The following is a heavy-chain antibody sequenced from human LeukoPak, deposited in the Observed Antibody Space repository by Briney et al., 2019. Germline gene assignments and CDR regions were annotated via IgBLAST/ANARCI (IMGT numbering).Heavy chain of an antibody. V-gene: IGHV3-11*01. CDR1: GFTSSDYY. Sequence: PGGSLRLSCAASGFTSSDYYMSWIRQAPGKGLEWLAYITSDGAIHYADSVKGRFTISRDNAKNSLYLQMNSLRTEDSAVYYCARQPVFDYWGQGTLVTVSS. CDR2: ITSDGAI. CDR3: ARQPVFDY. J-gene: IGHJ4*02.